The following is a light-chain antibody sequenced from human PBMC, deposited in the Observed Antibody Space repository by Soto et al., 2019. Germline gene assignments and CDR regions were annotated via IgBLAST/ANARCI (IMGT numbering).Light chain of an antibody. CDR3: SSYTSSATLDVV. Sequence: QSALTQPASVSGSPGQSITISCTGSSSDIGTYNYVSWYQQLPGKAPKLMIYDVSHRPSGVSNRFSGSKSGNTASLTISGLQAEDEADYSCSSYTSSATLDVVFGGGTKLTVL. J-gene: IGLJ2*01. V-gene: IGLV2-14*01. CDR2: DVS. CDR1: SSDIGTYNY.